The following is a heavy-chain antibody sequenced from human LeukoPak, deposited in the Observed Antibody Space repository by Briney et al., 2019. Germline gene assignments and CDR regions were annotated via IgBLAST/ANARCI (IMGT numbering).Heavy chain of an antibody. CDR1: GFTFDDYA. D-gene: IGHD6-19*01. Sequence: GGSLRLSCAASGFTFDDYAMHWVRQAPGKGLEWVSGISWNSGSIGYADSVKGRFTISRDNAKNSLYLQMNSLRAEDTALYYCAKAAYSSGGEVDYWGQGTLVTVSS. V-gene: IGHV3-9*01. CDR3: AKAAYSSGGEVDY. CDR2: ISWNSGSI. J-gene: IGHJ4*02.